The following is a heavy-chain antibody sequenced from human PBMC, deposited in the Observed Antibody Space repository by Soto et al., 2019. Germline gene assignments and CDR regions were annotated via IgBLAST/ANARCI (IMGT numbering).Heavy chain of an antibody. Sequence: GESLKISCKGSGYSFTSYWIAWVRQMPGKGLEWMGTIYPFDSHTRYSPSFQGQVTLSADKSISTAYLQWSSLKASDTGMYYCSRAVASGAAAFSLFDPWGQGTQVTAFS. V-gene: IGHV5-51*01. J-gene: IGHJ5*02. CDR1: GYSFTSYW. CDR3: SRAVASGAAAFSLFDP. CDR2: IYPFDSHT. D-gene: IGHD6-13*01.